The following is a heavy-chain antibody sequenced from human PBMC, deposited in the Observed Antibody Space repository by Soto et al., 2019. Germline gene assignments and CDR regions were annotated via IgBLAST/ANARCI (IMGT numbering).Heavy chain of an antibody. J-gene: IGHJ4*02. Sequence: GASVKVSCKASGGTFSSYAISWVRQAPGQGLEWMGGIIPIFGTANYAQKLQGRVTMTTDTSTSTAYMELRSLRSDDTAVCYCARMQLVPTPVDYWGQGTLVTVSS. CDR1: GGTFSSYA. CDR3: ARMQLVPTPVDY. D-gene: IGHD6-6*01. CDR2: IIPIFGTA. V-gene: IGHV1-69*05.